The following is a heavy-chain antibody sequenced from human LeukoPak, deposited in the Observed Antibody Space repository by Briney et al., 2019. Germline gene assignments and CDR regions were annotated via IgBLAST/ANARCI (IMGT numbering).Heavy chain of an antibody. J-gene: IGHJ4*02. CDR1: GGSVSSGSYY. Sequence: SETLSLTCTVSGGSVSSGSYYWSWIRQPPGKGLEWIGYIYYSGSTNYNPSLKSRVTIPVDTSKNQFSLKLSSVTAADTAVYYCARQDYYGSGSSDYWGQGTLVTVSS. V-gene: IGHV4-61*01. D-gene: IGHD3-10*01. CDR2: IYYSGST. CDR3: ARQDYYGSGSSDY.